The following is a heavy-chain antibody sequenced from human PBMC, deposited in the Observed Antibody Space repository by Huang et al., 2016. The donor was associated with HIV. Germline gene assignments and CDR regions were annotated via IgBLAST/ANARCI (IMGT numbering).Heavy chain of an antibody. CDR2: IKQDETEK. V-gene: IGHV3-7*01. CDR3: ATKTAGMDI. Sequence: VESGGRSVQPGGSIRLSCVGSTFTFGAYWMSWVRQPRGKGLEWVGNIKQDETEKYDVDSVKGRFNMSRDNAKKVLFLEMDALRVEDMAIYFCATKTAGMDIWGQGTTVIVSS. J-gene: IGHJ6*02. CDR1: TFTFGAYW.